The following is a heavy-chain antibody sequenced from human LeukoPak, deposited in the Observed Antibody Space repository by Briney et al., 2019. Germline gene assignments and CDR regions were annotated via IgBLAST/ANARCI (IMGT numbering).Heavy chain of an antibody. CDR2: INANSGGT. CDR3: ARALRYYSDSSGYAFDY. CDR1: GYTFTGYY. Sequence: ASVKVSCKASGYTFTGYYIHWVRQAPGQGLEWMGWINANSGGTNYAQKFQGRVAMTRDTSVSTAYMELSRLRFDDTAVYYCARALRYYSDSSGYAFDYWGQGTLVTVSS. J-gene: IGHJ4*02. D-gene: IGHD3-22*01. V-gene: IGHV1-2*02.